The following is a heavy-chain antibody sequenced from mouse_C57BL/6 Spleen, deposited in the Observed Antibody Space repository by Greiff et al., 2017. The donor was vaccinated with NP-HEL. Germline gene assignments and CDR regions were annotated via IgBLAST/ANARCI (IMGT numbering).Heavy chain of an antibody. CDR3: ARDLAIVTSYWYFDV. Sequence: EVQRVESGGGLVKPGGSLKLSCAASGFTFSSYAMSWVRQTPEKRLEWVATISDGGSYHYYQDNVQGRFPISRDNAKNNLYLQMSHLKSEETAMYYCARDLAIVTSYWYFDVWGTGTTVTVSS. J-gene: IGHJ1*03. CDR1: GFTFSSYA. D-gene: IGHD2-5*01. CDR2: ISDGGSYH. V-gene: IGHV5-4*01.